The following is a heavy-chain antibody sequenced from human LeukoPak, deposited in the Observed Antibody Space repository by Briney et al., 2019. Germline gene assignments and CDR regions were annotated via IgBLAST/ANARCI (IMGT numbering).Heavy chain of an antibody. V-gene: IGHV1-2*04. Sequence: ASVKVSCKASGYTFTGYYMHWVRQAPGQGLEWMGWINPNSGGTNYAQKFQGWVTMTRDTSISTAYMELSRLRSDDTAVYSCARAAYGSGSYYNLYYFDYWGQGTLVTVSS. CDR2: INPNSGGT. D-gene: IGHD3-10*01. CDR1: GYTFTGYY. J-gene: IGHJ4*02. CDR3: ARAAYGSGSYYNLYYFDY.